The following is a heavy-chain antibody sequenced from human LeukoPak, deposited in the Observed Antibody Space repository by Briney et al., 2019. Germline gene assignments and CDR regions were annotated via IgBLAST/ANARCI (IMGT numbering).Heavy chain of an antibody. J-gene: IGHJ1*01. CDR3: TRMADYDRSGFYGYPPR. CDR2: MYGDGRSI. D-gene: IGHD3-22*01. V-gene: IGHV3-74*01. CDR1: GFTLSTYY. Sequence: GGSLRLSCAASGFTLSTYYMHWVRQAPGKGLAWLTRMYGDGRSITYADSVKGRFTISRDNAKNTLYLQINSLRVEDTAVYCCTRMADYDRSGFYGYPPRWGQGTLVTVSS.